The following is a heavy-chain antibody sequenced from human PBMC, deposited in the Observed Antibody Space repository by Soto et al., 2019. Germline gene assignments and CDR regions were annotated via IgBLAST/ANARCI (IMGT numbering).Heavy chain of an antibody. J-gene: IGHJ4*02. D-gene: IGHD3-9*01. Sequence: QVQLQESGPGLVKPSQTLSLTCTVSGGSISSGGYYWSWIRQHPGKCLEWIGYIYYSGSTYYNPSLKSRVTISVDTSKNQFSMKLSSVTAADTAVYYCARDGYDILTGYTEQPFDYWGQGTLVTVSS. CDR3: ARDGYDILTGYTEQPFDY. V-gene: IGHV4-31*03. CDR2: IYYSGST. CDR1: GGSISSGGYY.